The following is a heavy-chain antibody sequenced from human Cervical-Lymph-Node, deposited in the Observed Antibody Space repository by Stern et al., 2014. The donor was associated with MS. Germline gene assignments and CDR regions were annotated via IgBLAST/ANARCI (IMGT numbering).Heavy chain of an antibody. CDR3: ARGGGLGGYFDY. V-gene: IGHV1-69*06. CDR2: IPPVFETT. D-gene: IGHD3/OR15-3a*01. CDR1: GDTFSSYA. Sequence: VQLVESGAEVKKPGSSVKVSCKASGDTFSSYAINWVRQVPGQGLEWMGGIPPVFETTNYAQKYEGRVTITADKSTNTAYMELRTLRSEDTAVYYCARGGGLGGYFDYWGQGTLVSVSS. J-gene: IGHJ4*02.